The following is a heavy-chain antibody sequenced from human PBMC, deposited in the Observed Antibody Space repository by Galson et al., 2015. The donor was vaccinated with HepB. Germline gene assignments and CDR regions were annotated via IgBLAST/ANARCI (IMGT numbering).Heavy chain of an antibody. D-gene: IGHD6-19*01. V-gene: IGHV3-30-3*01. CDR1: GFTFSSYA. Sequence: SLRLSCAASGFTFSSYAMHWVRQAPGKGLEWVAVISYDGSNKYYADSVKGRFTISRDNSKNTLYLQMNSLRAEDTAVYYCARDRAAGYYYYGMDVWGQGTTVTVSS. CDR3: ARDRAAGYYYYGMDV. CDR2: ISYDGSNK. J-gene: IGHJ6*02.